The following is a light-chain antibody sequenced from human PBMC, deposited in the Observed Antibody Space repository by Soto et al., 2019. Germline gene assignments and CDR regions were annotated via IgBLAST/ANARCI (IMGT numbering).Light chain of an antibody. Sequence: QSALTQPASVSGSPGQSIAISCTGTSSDVGGYNYVSWCQQLPGKAPKLLISEVSNRPSGVSHRFSGSKSGNTASLTISGLQAEDEADYYCSSYRTGGPFVFGTGTKLTVL. CDR3: SSYRTGGPFV. CDR1: SSDVGGYNY. J-gene: IGLJ1*01. CDR2: EVS. V-gene: IGLV2-14*01.